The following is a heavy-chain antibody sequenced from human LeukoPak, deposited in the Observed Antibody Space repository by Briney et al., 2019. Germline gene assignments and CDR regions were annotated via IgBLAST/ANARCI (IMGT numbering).Heavy chain of an antibody. CDR1: GFTFSSYA. CDR3: AKGYSSSSVSMGSDY. Sequence: PGGSLRLSCAASGFTFSSYAMGWVRQAPGKGLEWVSAISCSGGSTYYADSVKGRFTISRDNSKNTLYLKMNSLRAEDTAVYYCAKGYSSSSVSMGSDYWGQGTLVTVSS. D-gene: IGHD6-6*01. CDR2: ISCSGGST. J-gene: IGHJ4*02. V-gene: IGHV3-23*01.